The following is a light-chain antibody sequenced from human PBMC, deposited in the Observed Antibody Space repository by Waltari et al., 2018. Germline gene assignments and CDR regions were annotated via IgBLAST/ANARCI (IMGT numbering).Light chain of an antibody. CDR1: SSDVGGYTR. Sequence: QSALTQPPSVSGSPGQSVTISCPGPSSDVGGYTRVSWYQQSPGTAPKLVIFEVSNRPSGVPDRFSGSKSGNTASLTIFGLQAEDEADYYCTSYTGYSTYVFGTGTKVTVL. CDR2: EVS. J-gene: IGLJ1*01. CDR3: TSYTGYSTYV. V-gene: IGLV2-18*02.